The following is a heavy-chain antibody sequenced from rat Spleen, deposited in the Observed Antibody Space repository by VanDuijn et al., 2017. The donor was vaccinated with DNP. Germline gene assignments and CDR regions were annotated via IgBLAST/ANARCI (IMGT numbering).Heavy chain of an antibody. V-gene: IGHV5-46*01. Sequence: EVQLVESGGGLVQPGRSMKLSCAASGFTFSSFPMAWVRQAPTKGLEWVATIGTSGDTYYRDSVKGRFTISRDNAKSTLYLQMNSLRSEDTATYYCIRGFNPFDYWGQGVMVTVSS. CDR2: IGTSGDT. J-gene: IGHJ2*01. CDR3: IRGFNPFDY. D-gene: IGHD3-8*01. CDR1: GFTFSSFP.